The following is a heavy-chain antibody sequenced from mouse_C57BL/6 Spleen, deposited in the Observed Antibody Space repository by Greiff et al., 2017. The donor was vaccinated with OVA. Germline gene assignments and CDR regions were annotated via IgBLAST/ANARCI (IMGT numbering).Heavy chain of an antibody. J-gene: IGHJ1*03. Sequence: EVQLQQSGPELVKPGASVKISCKASGYTFTDYYMNWVKQSHGKSLEWIGDINPNNGGTNYNQKFKGKATLTVDKSSSTAYMELRSLTSEDSAVYYCAREDYGNWGYFDVWGTGTTVTVSS. CDR3: AREDYGNWGYFDV. CDR1: GYTFTDYY. D-gene: IGHD2-1*01. CDR2: INPNNGGT. V-gene: IGHV1-26*01.